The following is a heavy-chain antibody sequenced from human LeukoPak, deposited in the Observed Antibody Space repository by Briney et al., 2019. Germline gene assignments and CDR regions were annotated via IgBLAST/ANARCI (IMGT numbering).Heavy chain of an antibody. CDR2: IRYDGSNK. D-gene: IGHD4-23*01. V-gene: IGHV3-30*02. Sequence: PGGSLRLSCAASGFTFSSYGMHWVRQAPGKGLEGVAFIRYDGSNKYYADSVKGRFTISRDNSKNTLYLQMNSLRAEDTAVYYCAKDRYGGNNHFDYWGQGTLVTVSS. CDR1: GFTFSSYG. J-gene: IGHJ4*02. CDR3: AKDRYGGNNHFDY.